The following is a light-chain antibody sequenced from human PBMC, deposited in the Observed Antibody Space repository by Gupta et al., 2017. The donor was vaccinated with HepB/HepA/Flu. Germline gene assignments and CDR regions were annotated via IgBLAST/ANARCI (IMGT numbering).Light chain of an antibody. Sequence: SSELTQDPAVSVALGQTVRSTCQGDSLRSYYASWYQQKPGQAPVLVIYGKNNRPSGIPDRFSGSSSGNTASLTITGAQAEDKADYYCNSRDSSGNHVVFGGGTKLTVL. CDR1: SLRSYY. V-gene: IGLV3-19*01. J-gene: IGLJ2*01. CDR3: NSRDSSGNHVV. CDR2: GKN.